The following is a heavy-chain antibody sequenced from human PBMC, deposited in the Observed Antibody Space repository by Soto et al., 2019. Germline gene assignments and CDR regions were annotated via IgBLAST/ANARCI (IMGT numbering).Heavy chain of an antibody. V-gene: IGHV1-46*01. J-gene: IGHJ4*02. Sequence: ASVKVSCKASGYTFTSYYMHWVRQAPGQGLEWMGIINPSGGSTSYAQKFQGRVTMTRDTSTSTVYMELSSLRAEDTAVYYCARDYGDYPFTRIFDYWGQGTLVTVSS. CDR1: GYTFTSYY. D-gene: IGHD3-16*02. CDR2: INPSGGST. CDR3: ARDYGDYPFTRIFDY.